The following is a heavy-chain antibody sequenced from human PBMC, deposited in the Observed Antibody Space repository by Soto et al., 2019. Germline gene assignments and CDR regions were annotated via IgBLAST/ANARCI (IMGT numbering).Heavy chain of an antibody. J-gene: IGHJ6*02. CDR2: ISYDGRNK. D-gene: IGHD1-26*01. Sequence: PGGSLRLSCAASGFTFSSYAMHWVRQAPGKGLDWVAVISYDGRNKYYADSVKGRFTISRDSSKNTLYLQMNSLRAEDTAVYYCETEPIVGDTTYYYYYYGIDVWGQGTKVTVAS. V-gene: IGHV3-30-3*01. CDR1: GFTFSSYA. CDR3: ETEPIVGDTTYYYYYYGIDV.